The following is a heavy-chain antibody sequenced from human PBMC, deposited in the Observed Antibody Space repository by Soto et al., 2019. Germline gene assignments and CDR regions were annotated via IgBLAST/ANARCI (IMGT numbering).Heavy chain of an antibody. J-gene: IGHJ4*02. CDR3: AAGEASSRNLAPYYLGF. CDR1: GGSMRNYF. V-gene: IGHV4-59*01. CDR2: IHYSGTT. Sequence: SETLSLACTVWGGSMRNYFWTWIRQPTGKGLESIGYIHYSGTTSFFPSYNPSLRSRVTISEDTSKNQFSLKLLSVTTADTAVYFCAAGEASSRNLAPYYLGFWGQGTLVTVSS. D-gene: IGHD6-13*01.